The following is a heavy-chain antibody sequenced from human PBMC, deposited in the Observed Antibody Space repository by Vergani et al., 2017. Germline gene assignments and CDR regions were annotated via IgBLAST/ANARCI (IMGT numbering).Heavy chain of an antibody. J-gene: IGHJ3*02. CDR2: IYYSGST. Sequence: QLQLQESGPGLVKPSETLSLTCTVSGGSISSSSYYWGWIRQPPGKGLEWIGSIYYSGSTYYNPSLKTRVTISVDTSKNQFSLKLSSVTAADTAGYYCARHRDVLLWFWELLLHAFDIWGQGTMVTVSS. V-gene: IGHV4-39*01. CDR1: GGSISSSSYY. D-gene: IGHD3-10*01. CDR3: ARHRDVLLWFWELLLHAFDI.